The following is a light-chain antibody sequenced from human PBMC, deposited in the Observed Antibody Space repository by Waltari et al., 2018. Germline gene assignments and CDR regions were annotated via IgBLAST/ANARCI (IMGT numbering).Light chain of an antibody. CDR2: AAS. J-gene: IGKJ3*01. CDR3: QKYNSVPFT. Sequence: DIQMTQSPSSLSASVGDRVTITCRASQDSNNNLAWYQQKPGQPPTLLIYAASTLQSGVPSRFSGSGSGTDFTLTISSLQPDDIGTYYCQKYNSVPFTFGPGTKVDL. V-gene: IGKV1-27*01. CDR1: QDSNNN.